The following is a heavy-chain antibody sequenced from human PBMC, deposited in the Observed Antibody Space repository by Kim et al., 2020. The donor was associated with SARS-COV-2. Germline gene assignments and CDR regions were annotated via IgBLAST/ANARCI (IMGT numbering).Heavy chain of an antibody. CDR2: ITGSGGTT. Sequence: GGSLRLSCAASGFNFNIYAMSWVRQAPGKGLEWVSAITGSGGTTYYADSVKGRFTISKNIFKNALYLQMNNLRAEDTALYYCAKVFDRSGPFDYWGQGAL. CDR1: GFNFNIYA. V-gene: IGHV3-23*01. J-gene: IGHJ4*02. CDR3: AKVFDRSGPFDY. D-gene: IGHD3-22*01.